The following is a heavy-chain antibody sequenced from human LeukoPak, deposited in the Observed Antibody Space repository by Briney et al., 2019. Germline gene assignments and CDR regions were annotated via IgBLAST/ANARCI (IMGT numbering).Heavy chain of an antibody. CDR2: FDPEDGET. CDR1: GYTLTELS. CDR3: ATGGLRYFDWTQPDY. J-gene: IGHJ4*02. Sequence: ASVKVSCKVSGYTLTELSMHRVRQAPGKGLEWMGGFDPEDGETIYAQKFQGRVTMTEDTSTDTAYMELSSLRSEDTAVYYCATGGLRYFDWTQPDYWGQGTLVTVSS. V-gene: IGHV1-24*01. D-gene: IGHD3-9*01.